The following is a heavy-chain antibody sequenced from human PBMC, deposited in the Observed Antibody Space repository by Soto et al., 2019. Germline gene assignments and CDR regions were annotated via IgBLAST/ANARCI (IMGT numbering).Heavy chain of an antibody. Sequence: QVQLVQSGAEVKKPGASVKVSCKASGYSFVSFGITWVRQAPGQGLEWVGWISASGNTNYAQNVQGRVIMTTDTSTSTAYMDLRSLRPDDTAIYYCARGRWGLDFWGQGTLVTVSS. V-gene: IGHV1-18*01. D-gene: IGHD3-16*01. CDR2: ISASGNT. J-gene: IGHJ4*02. CDR3: ARGRWGLDF. CDR1: GYSFVSFG.